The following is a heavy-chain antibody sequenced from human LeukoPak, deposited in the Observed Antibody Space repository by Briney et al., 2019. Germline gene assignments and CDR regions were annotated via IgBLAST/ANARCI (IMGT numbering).Heavy chain of an antibody. CDR2: ISGSGGST. J-gene: IGHJ6*03. CDR1: GFTFSSYA. CDR3: AKNGDYVYYYYYYMDV. D-gene: IGHD4-17*01. Sequence: GGSLRLSCAASGFTFSSYAMSWVRQAPGKGLEWVSAISGSGGSTYYADSVKGRFTISRDNSKNTLYLQMNSLRAEDTAVYYCAKNGDYVYYYYYYMDVWGKGTTATVSS. V-gene: IGHV3-23*01.